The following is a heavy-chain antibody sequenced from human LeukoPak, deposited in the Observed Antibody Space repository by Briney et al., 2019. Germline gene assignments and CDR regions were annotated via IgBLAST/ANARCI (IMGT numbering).Heavy chain of an antibody. D-gene: IGHD3-10*01. CDR2: IWYDGSNK. J-gene: IGHJ4*02. V-gene: IGHV3-33*01. CDR1: EFTFSSYG. CDR3: ARVLYYYGSGPGGY. Sequence: GGSLRLSCAASEFTFSSYGMHWVRQAPGKGLEWVAVIWYDGSNKYYADSVKGRFTISRDNSKNTLYLQMNSLRAEDTAVYYCARVLYYYGSGPGGYWGQGTLVTVSS.